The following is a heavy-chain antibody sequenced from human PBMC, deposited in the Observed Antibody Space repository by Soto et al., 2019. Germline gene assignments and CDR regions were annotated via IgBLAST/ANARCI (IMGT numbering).Heavy chain of an antibody. J-gene: IGHJ6*02. CDR2: IYHGGSP. CDR3: ARDTAQGATTKVYYYGMDV. Sequence: SETLSLTCAVSGYSISSGYYWGWIRQPPGKGLEWIGNIYHGGSPYYNPSLRSRVTISVDTSKNQFSLKLSSATAADTAVYYCARDTAQGATTKVYYYGMDVWGQGTTVTVSS. V-gene: IGHV4-38-2*02. D-gene: IGHD1-26*01. CDR1: GYSISSGYY.